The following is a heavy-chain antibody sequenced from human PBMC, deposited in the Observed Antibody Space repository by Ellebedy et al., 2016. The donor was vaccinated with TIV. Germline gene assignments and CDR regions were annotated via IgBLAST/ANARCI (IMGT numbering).Heavy chain of an antibody. J-gene: IGHJ4*02. Sequence: ASVKVSCXVSGYTLTELSMHWVRQAPGKGLEWMGGFDPEDGETIYAQKFQGRVTMTEDTSTDTAYMELSSLRSEDTAVYYCATGRLGELSLGYWGQGTLVTVSS. CDR1: GYTLTELS. D-gene: IGHD3-16*02. V-gene: IGHV1-24*01. CDR3: ATGRLGELSLGY. CDR2: FDPEDGET.